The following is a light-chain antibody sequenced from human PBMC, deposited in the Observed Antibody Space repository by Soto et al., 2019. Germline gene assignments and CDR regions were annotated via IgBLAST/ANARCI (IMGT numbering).Light chain of an antibody. CDR2: WAS. V-gene: IGKV4-1*01. Sequence: DIVMTQSPDSLAVSLGERATINCKSSQSVLYSSNNNNYIAWYQQKPGQPPKLIIYWASTRESGVPDRFSGSGSGTDFTLTIRSLQAEDVATYYCQQYYDTPSTFGQGTKVDIK. J-gene: IGKJ1*01. CDR1: QSVLYSSNNNNY. CDR3: QQYYDTPST.